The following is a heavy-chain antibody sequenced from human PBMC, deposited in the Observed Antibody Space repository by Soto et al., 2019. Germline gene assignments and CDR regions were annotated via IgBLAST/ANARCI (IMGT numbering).Heavy chain of an antibody. V-gene: IGHV1-24*01. J-gene: IGHJ4*02. D-gene: IGHD4-17*01. CDR1: GYTLTELS. CDR2: FDPEDGKT. Sequence: VASVKVSCKVSGYTLTELSMHWVRQAPGKGLEWMGGFDPEDGKTIYAQKFQGRVTITGDTSASTAYMELSSLRSEDTAVYYCASESYGGEFDYWGQGTLVTVSS. CDR3: ASESYGGEFDY.